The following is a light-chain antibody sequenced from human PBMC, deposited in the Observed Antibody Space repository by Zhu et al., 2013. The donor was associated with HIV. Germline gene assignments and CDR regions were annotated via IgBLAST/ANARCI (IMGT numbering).Light chain of an antibody. CDR3: LQDYNFPYT. V-gene: IGKV1-8*01. J-gene: IGKJ2*01. Sequence: AVRMTQSPSSFSASTGDRVTITCRASQDISSFLAWYQQKRGQPPRLLIYAASTRAPGIPARFSGSGSGTEFTLTISSLQSEDFATYYCLQDYNFPYTFGQGTKLEIK. CDR2: AAS. CDR1: QDISSF.